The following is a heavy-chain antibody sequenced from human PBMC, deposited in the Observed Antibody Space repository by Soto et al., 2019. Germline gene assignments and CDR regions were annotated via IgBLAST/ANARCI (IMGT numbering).Heavy chain of an antibody. Sequence: EVQVLESGGGSIQPGGSLSLSCTTSKFIFSTYAMTWVRQAPGEGLEWVSSIRGSGDGTSYADSVRGRFTISRDNSKNTLYLRMNSLRVEDIAVYYCTRDPNGDYIGAFDFWGQGMLVTVSS. CDR1: KFIFSTYA. CDR3: TRDPNGDYIGAFDF. J-gene: IGHJ3*01. CDR2: IRGSGDGT. V-gene: IGHV3-23*01. D-gene: IGHD4-17*01.